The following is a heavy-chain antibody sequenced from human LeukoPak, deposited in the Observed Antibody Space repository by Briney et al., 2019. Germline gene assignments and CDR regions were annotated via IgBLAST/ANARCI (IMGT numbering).Heavy chain of an antibody. Sequence: QPGRSLRLSCAASGFTFDESAMHWVRQAPGKGLEWVSGIGWDSNSIIYADSVKGRFTISRDDAKNSLYLQMNSLRAEDTALYYCAKAMAAPGAFDIWGQGTVVTVSS. CDR1: GFTFDESA. V-gene: IGHV3-9*01. J-gene: IGHJ3*02. CDR2: IGWDSNSI. CDR3: AKAMAAPGAFDI. D-gene: IGHD5-24*01.